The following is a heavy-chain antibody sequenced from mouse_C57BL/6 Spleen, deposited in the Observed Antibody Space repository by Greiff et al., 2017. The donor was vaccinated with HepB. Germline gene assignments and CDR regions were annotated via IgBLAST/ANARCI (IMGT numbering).Heavy chain of an antibody. CDR1: GFNIKDDY. Sequence: VQLKESGAELVRPGASVKLSCTASGFNIKDDYMHWVKQRPEQGLEWIGWIDPENGDTEYASKFQGKATITADTSSNTAYLQLSSLTSEDTAVYYCTTRHYYGSSYWYFDVWGTGTTVTVSS. CDR2: IDPENGDT. V-gene: IGHV14-4*01. J-gene: IGHJ1*03. D-gene: IGHD1-1*01. CDR3: TTRHYYGSSYWYFDV.